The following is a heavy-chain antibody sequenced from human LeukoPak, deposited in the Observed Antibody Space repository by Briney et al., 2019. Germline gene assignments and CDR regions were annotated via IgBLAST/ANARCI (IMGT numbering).Heavy chain of an antibody. CDR2: ISGSGGST. V-gene: IGHV3-23*01. Sequence: GGSLRLSCAASGFTFSSYAMSWVRQAPGKGLEWVSAISGSGGSTYYADSVKGRFTISRDNAKNSLYLQMNSLRAEDTAVYYCARDIGSPQSDYWGQGTLVTVSS. CDR3: ARDIGSPQSDY. CDR1: GFTFSSYA. J-gene: IGHJ4*02. D-gene: IGHD1-14*01.